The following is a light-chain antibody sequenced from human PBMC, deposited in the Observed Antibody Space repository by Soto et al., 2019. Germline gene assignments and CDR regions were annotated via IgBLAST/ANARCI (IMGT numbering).Light chain of an antibody. CDR3: QEYNSDPES. V-gene: IGKV1-27*01. J-gene: IGKJ3*01. CDR2: AAS. CDR1: QGIGHH. Sequence: IQMTQSPSSLSASIGDRVTITCRASQGIGHHLAWHQQKPGKPPKVLIYAASTLQSWVPSRFSGSGSGTDFTLTISSLQPEDVATYYCQEYNSDPESFGPGTKVDIK.